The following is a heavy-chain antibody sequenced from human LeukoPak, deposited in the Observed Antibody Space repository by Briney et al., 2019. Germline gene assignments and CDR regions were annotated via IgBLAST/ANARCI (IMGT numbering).Heavy chain of an antibody. CDR3: ARESSSGS. CDR2: ISYDGSNN. J-gene: IGHJ4*02. D-gene: IGHD3-22*01. V-gene: IGHV3-30*04. Sequence: GGSLRLSCAASGFTFSSYAMHWVRQAPGKGLEWVAVISYDGSNNYYADSVKGRFTISRDNSKNTLYLQMNSLRAEDTAVYYCARESSSGSWGQGTLVTVSS. CDR1: GFTFSSYA.